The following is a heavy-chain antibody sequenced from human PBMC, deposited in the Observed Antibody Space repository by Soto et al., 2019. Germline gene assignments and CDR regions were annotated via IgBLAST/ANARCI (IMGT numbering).Heavy chain of an antibody. CDR3: SRGTSIPASGDY. Sequence: QVQLVQSGAEVKKPGASVKVSCKASGYTFTNYGINWVRQAPGQGLEWLGWVSAYNGERRYAQRVQARVIMTTDTSTTTASIELRSLRSDDTAVYYCSRGTSIPASGDYWGQGTLVTVSS. V-gene: IGHV1-18*01. J-gene: IGHJ4*01. CDR1: GYTFTNYG. CDR2: VSAYNGER. D-gene: IGHD6-6*01.